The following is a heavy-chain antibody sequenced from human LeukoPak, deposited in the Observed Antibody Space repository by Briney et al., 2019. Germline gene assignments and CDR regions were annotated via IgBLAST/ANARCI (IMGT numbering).Heavy chain of an antibody. J-gene: IGHJ4*02. CDR1: GGSISSYY. V-gene: IGHV4-59*01. CDR3: ARGSYRYGLDY. Sequence: SETLSLTCTVSGGSISSYYWSWIRQPPGKGLEWIGYIYYSGSTNYSPSLKSRVTISVDTSKNQFSLKLSSVTAADTAVYYCARGSYRYGLDYWGQGTLVTVSS. D-gene: IGHD3-16*02. CDR2: IYYSGST.